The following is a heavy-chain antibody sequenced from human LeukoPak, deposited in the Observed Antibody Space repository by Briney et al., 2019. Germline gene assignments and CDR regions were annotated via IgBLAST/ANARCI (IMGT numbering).Heavy chain of an antibody. CDR3: ARLYYYDSSGYKA. V-gene: IGHV3-30*02. J-gene: IGHJ4*02. D-gene: IGHD3-22*01. Sequence: GGSLRLSCAASGFTFSSYGMHWVRQAPGKGLEWVAFIRYDGSNKYYADSVKGRFTISRDNSKNTLYLQMNSLRAEDTAVYYCARLYYYDSSGYKAWGQGTLVTVSS. CDR2: IRYDGSNK. CDR1: GFTFSSYG.